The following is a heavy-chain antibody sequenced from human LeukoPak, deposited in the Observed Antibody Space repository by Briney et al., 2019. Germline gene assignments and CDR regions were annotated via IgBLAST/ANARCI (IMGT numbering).Heavy chain of an antibody. J-gene: IGHJ4*02. V-gene: IGHV3-23*01. CDR2: ISGSGGST. CDR1: GFTFSSYA. CDR3: AKSSDYDYVWGSYRRPDY. Sequence: GGSLRLSCAASGFTFSSYAMSWVRQAPGKGLEWVSAISGSGGSTYYADSVKGRFTISRDNSKNTLYLQMNSLRAEDTAVYYCAKSSDYDYVWGSYRRPDYWGQGTLVAVSS. D-gene: IGHD3-16*02.